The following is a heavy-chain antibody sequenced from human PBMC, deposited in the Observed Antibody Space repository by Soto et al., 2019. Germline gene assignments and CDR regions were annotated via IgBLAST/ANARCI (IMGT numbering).Heavy chain of an antibody. CDR1: GFSLTTSGVG. V-gene: IGHV2-5*02. D-gene: IGHD1-1*01. J-gene: IGHJ4*02. CDR2: IYWDDVK. CDR3: AHRAGLQGNWDGGYFDV. Sequence: QITLKESGPSRVKPTQTLTLTCTFSGFSLTTSGVGVGWIRQPPGKALERLALIYWDDVKRYSPSLKSRLTITKDTSKNQVVLTLTDVDPVDTATYYCAHRAGLQGNWDGGYFDVWGQGALVTVSS.